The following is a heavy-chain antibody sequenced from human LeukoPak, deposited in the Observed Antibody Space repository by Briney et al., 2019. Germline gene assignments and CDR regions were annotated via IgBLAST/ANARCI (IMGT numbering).Heavy chain of an antibody. CDR2: INPNSGGT. D-gene: IGHD4-17*01. V-gene: IGHV1-2*02. Sequence: ASVTVSCKASGYTFTGYYMHWVRQAPGQGLEWMGWINPNSGGTDYAQKFQGRVTMTRDTSISTAYMELSRLRSDDTAVYYCARRHYGDYAGYWGQGTLVTVSS. CDR1: GYTFTGYY. CDR3: ARRHYGDYAGY. J-gene: IGHJ4*02.